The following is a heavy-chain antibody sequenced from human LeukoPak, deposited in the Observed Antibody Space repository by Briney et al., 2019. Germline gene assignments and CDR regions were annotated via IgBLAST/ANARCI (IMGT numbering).Heavy chain of an antibody. V-gene: IGHV3-23*01. CDR3: AKDGGSSWSRWMGDAFDI. D-gene: IGHD6-13*01. J-gene: IGHJ3*02. CDR2: ISGSGGST. Sequence: GGSLRLSCAASGFTFSSYAMSWVRQAPGKGLEWVSAISGSGGSTYYADSVKGRFTISRDNSKNTLYLQMNSLRAEDTAVYYCAKDGGSSWSRWMGDAFDIWGQGTMVTVSS. CDR1: GFTFSSYA.